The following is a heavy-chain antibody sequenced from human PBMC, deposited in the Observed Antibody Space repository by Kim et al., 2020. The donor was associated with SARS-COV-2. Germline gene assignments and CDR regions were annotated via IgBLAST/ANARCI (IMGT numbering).Heavy chain of an antibody. V-gene: IGHV7-4-1*02. D-gene: IGHD3-3*01. Sequence: ASVKVSCKASGYTFTSYAMNWVRQAPGQGLEWMGWINTNTGNPTYAQGFTGRFVFSLDTSVSTAYLQISSLKAEDTAVYYCARGVYDFWSGYSPYYYYGMDVWGQGTTVTVSS. J-gene: IGHJ6*02. CDR2: INTNTGNP. CDR3: ARGVYDFWSGYSPYYYYGMDV. CDR1: GYTFTSYA.